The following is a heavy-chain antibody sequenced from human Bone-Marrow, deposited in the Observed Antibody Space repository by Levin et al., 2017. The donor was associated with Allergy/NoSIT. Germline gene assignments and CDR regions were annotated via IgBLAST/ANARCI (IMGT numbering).Heavy chain of an antibody. CDR2: INDGGSST. Sequence: NPGESLKISCAASGFDFSDYYMTWLRQTPGKGPEWVSFINDGGSSTNYAASVKGRFTISRDNSKNLLFLQMDSLTVEDTAVYYCAREWPWFVYWGQGTLVTVSS. V-gene: IGHV3-11*05. D-gene: IGHD5-12*01. CDR3: AREWPWFVY. CDR1: GFDFSDYY. J-gene: IGHJ4*02.